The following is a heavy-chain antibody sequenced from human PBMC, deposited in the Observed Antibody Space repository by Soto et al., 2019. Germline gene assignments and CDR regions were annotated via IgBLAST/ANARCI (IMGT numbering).Heavy chain of an antibody. CDR1: GFTFSSYA. J-gene: IGHJ6*03. Sequence: GGSLRLSCAASGFTFSSYAMSWVRQAPGKGLEWVSAISGSGGSTYYADSVKGRFTISRDNSKNTLYLQMNSLRAEDTAVYYCAKDRREDSSSWSDYYYYYMDVWGKGTTVTVSS. V-gene: IGHV3-23*01. CDR3: AKDRREDSSSWSDYYYYYMDV. D-gene: IGHD6-13*01. CDR2: ISGSGGST.